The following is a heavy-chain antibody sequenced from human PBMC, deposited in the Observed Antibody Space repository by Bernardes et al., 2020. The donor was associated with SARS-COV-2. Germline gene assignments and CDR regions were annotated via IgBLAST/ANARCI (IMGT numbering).Heavy chain of an antibody. CDR1: GGSISSYY. V-gene: IGHV4-59*01. J-gene: IGHJ6*02. D-gene: IGHD5-12*01. Sequence: SETLSLTCTVSGGSISSYYWSWIRQPPGKGLEWIGYINYIGSTNYNPSLKSRVTISVDVSQNLFSLKLSSVTAADTAVYYCARDLVATDGAYYYYGMDGWGQGTTVTVSS. CDR3: ARDLVATDGAYYYYGMDG. CDR2: INYIGST.